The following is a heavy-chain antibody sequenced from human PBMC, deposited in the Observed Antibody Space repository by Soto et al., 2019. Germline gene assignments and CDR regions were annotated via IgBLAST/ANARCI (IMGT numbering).Heavy chain of an antibody. Sequence: GESRKISRTGSGSNFATYWIGWVRQMPGKGLEWMGIIYPSDSDTRYSPSFQGQVTISADKSINTAYLQWSSLKASDSAMYYCARSGYNFGYQYWFDPWRQGNLVTGSS. D-gene: IGHD5-12*01. J-gene: IGHJ5*02. CDR1: GSNFATYW. CDR3: ARSGYNFGYQYWFDP. CDR2: IYPSDSDT. V-gene: IGHV5-51*01.